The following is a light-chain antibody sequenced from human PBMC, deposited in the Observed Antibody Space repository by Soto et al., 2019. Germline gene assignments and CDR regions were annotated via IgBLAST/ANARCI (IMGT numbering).Light chain of an antibody. V-gene: IGKV3-20*01. CDR3: QQYGSSPQT. Sequence: EIVLTQSPGTLSLSPGERATLSCRASQTISSNNLAWYQQKPGQGPRLLIYDASSRATGIPDRFSGSGSGTDFTLTISRLEPEDFAVYFCQQYGSSPQTFGQGTKVDNK. CDR2: DAS. J-gene: IGKJ1*01. CDR1: QTISSNN.